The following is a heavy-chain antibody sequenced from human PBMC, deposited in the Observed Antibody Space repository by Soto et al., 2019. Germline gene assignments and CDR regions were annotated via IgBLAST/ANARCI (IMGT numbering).Heavy chain of an antibody. D-gene: IGHD5-12*01. J-gene: IGHJ6*02. CDR3: ARPEVALYYYGMDV. V-gene: IGHV3-30-3*01. CDR1: GFSFSTYA. Sequence: GGSLRLSCAASGFSFSTYAMQWVRQPPGKGLDWVALISYDGSDKDYADSVQGRFTISRDNSKNTLYLQMNSLRAEDTAVYYCARPEVALYYYGMDVWGQGTTVTVSS. CDR2: ISYDGSDK.